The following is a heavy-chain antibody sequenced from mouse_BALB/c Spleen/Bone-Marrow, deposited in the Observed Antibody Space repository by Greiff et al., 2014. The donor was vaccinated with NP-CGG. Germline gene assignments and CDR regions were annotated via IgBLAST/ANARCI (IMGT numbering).Heavy chain of an antibody. CDR3: ARGRDYDVFAY. D-gene: IGHD2-4*01. J-gene: IGHJ3*01. CDR2: IDPYDSVT. CDR1: GYTFTSYW. V-gene: IGHV1-52*01. Sequence: VQLQESGAELVRPGASVKLSCKASGYTFTSYWVHWVKQRPEQGLEWIGRIDPYDSVTHYNQKFKDKAILTVDKSSSTAYMQLSSLTSEDSAVYYCARGRDYDVFAYWGQGTLVTVSA.